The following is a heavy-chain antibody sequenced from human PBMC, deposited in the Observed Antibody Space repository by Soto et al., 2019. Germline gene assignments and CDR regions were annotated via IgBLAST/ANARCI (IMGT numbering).Heavy chain of an antibody. J-gene: IGHJ4*02. V-gene: IGHV3-11*06. CDR1: GFTFSDYY. Sequence: GGSLRLSCEGSGFTFSDYYISWIREAPGKGLEWISYSSNSGTFSRYADSAKGRFSISRDNTKNLLYLQMNSLRAEDTAVYYCARSGDNYNRLDYWGQGTPVTVSS. CDR2: SSNSGTFS. CDR3: ARSGDNYNRLDY. D-gene: IGHD1-1*01.